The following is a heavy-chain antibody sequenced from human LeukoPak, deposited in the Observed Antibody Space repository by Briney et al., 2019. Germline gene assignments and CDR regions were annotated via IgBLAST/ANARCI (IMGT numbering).Heavy chain of an antibody. CDR2: IYPGDSDT. CDR3: ARGYGRASYFDY. V-gene: IGHV5-51*01. Sequence: GESLKISCKGSGYSFTSYWIGWARQMPGKGLEWMGIIYPGDSDTRYSPSFQGQVTISADKSITTAYVQWNSLEASDTAMYYCARGYGRASYFDYWGQGTLVTVSS. CDR1: GYSFTSYW. J-gene: IGHJ4*02. D-gene: IGHD5-18*01.